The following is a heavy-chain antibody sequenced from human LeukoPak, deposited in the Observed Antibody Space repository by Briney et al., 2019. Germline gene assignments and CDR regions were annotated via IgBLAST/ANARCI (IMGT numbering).Heavy chain of an antibody. CDR1: GFIFTGYF. CDR3: TTQGGWYQLEDY. D-gene: IGHD2-2*01. V-gene: IGHV3-7*03. J-gene: IGHJ4*02. CDR2: IKHDGSEK. Sequence: PGGSLRLSCAASGFIFTGYFMSWVRQAPGKGLEWVASIKHDGSEKYYVDSVRGRFTISRDNAKDTLYLQMNSLKTEDTAVYYCTTQGGWYQLEDYWGQGTLATVSS.